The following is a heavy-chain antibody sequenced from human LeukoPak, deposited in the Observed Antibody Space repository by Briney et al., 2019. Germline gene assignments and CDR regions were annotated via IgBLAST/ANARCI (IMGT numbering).Heavy chain of an antibody. CDR3: ATRQQMVLY. CDR1: GFTFSSYW. J-gene: IGHJ4*02. Sequence: PGGSLRLSCAASGFTFSSYWMSWVRQAPGKGLEWVSGISGSGDTTDYADSVKGRFTISRDNSKSTLYLQMNSLRAEDTAVYYCATRQQMVLYWGQGTLVTVSS. V-gene: IGHV3-23*01. D-gene: IGHD6-13*01. CDR2: ISGSGDTT.